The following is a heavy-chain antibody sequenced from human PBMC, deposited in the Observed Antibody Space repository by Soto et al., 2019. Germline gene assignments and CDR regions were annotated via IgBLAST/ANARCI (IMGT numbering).Heavy chain of an antibody. V-gene: IGHV2-5*02. CDR1: GFSLTTSGVG. Sequence: QITLNESGPTVVKPAETLTLTCTFSGFSLTTSGVGVGWIRQSPGKAPEWLALIYWDDDKRYSASLKSRLTIPKDTSKNHVVLTMASVDPADTATYYCAHRIRRTVFGLVTTTAIYFDFWGQGTPVVVSS. D-gene: IGHD3-3*01. CDR3: AHRIRRTVFGLVTTTAIYFDF. J-gene: IGHJ4*02. CDR2: IYWDDDK.